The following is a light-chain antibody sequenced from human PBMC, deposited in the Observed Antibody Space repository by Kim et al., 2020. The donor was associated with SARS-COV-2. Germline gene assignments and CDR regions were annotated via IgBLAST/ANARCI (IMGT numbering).Light chain of an antibody. V-gene: IGKV3-20*01. J-gene: IGKJ2*01. CDR3: QQFGRSPYT. CDR2: AAS. CDR1: QSVSSSY. Sequence: LAPGERAPLSCRASQSVSSSYLAWYQQKPGQAPRLLIYAASSRATGIPDRFSGSGSGTDFTLTISRLEPEDSAVYSCQQFGRSPYTFGQGTKLEI.